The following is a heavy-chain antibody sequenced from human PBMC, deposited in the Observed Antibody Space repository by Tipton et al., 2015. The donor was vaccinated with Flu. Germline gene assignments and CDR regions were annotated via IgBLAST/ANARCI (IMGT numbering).Heavy chain of an antibody. CDR1: GFTVSSNY. D-gene: IGHD6-13*01. CDR3: ARGIAAAGIDWFDP. CDR2: IYSGGST. Sequence: SLRLSCAASGFTVSSNYMSWVRQAPGKGLEWVSVIYSGGSTYYADPVKGRFTISRDNSKNTLYLQTNSLRAEDTAVYYCARGIAAAGIDWFDPWGQGTLVTVSS. J-gene: IGHJ5*02. V-gene: IGHV3-66*01.